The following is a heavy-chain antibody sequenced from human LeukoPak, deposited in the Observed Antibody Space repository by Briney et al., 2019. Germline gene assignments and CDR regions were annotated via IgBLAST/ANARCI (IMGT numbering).Heavy chain of an antibody. CDR2: INPYSGDT. Sequence: GASVKVSCKASGYTFTGYHIHWVRHAPGQGLEWMGRINPYSGDTNFAQKFQGRVTMTRDRSITTAYMDLSSLTPDDTAVYFCARDQGSLTRSWYTGYWGQGTQVTVSS. J-gene: IGHJ4*02. CDR1: GYTFTGYH. D-gene: IGHD6-13*01. V-gene: IGHV1-2*06. CDR3: ARDQGSLTRSWYTGY.